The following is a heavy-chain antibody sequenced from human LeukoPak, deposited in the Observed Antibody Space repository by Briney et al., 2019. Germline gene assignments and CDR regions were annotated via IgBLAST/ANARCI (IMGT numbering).Heavy chain of an antibody. CDR2: IYYNEYT. CDR3: ARHEYSGSYYGLSWFDP. V-gene: IGHV4-39*01. CDR1: RGSVSSSSYY. D-gene: IGHD1-26*01. Sequence: SETLPLTCTVSRGSVSSSSYYWGWIRQPPGKGLEWIGSIYYNEYTYYNPSLKSRVTISVDTSKNQFSLKLSSVTAADTAVYYCARHEYSGSYYGLSWFDPWGPGTLVTVSS. J-gene: IGHJ5*02.